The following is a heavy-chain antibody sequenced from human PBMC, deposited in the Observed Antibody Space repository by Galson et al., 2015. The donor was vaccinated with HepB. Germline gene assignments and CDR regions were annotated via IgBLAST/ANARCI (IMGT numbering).Heavy chain of an antibody. CDR3: ARGRESGWQYTFGY. Sequence: SLRLSCAASGFTFGSYWMHWVRQGPGKGLVWVSRINSDESSTTYADSVKGRFTISRDNAKNTVYLQMNSLRAEDTAVYYCARGRESGWQYTFGYWGQGTLVSVSS. CDR2: INSDESST. CDR1: GFTFGSYW. D-gene: IGHD6-19*01. J-gene: IGHJ4*02. V-gene: IGHV3-74*03.